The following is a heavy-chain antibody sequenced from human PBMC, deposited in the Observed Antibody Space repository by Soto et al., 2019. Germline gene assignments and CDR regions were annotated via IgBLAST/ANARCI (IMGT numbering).Heavy chain of an antibody. CDR3: AKDLTRQLAYWLDP. CDR2: INAHSGGT. Sequence: QVQLVQSGAAVKKPGASVKVSCKASGFSFTGYYIHWLRQAPGQGLAWMGWINAHSGGTEYAQKFKGRVTLTRDTSIATAYLTLTSLTSDDTALYYCAKDLTRQLAYWLDPWGQGTQVTVSS. J-gene: IGHJ5*02. D-gene: IGHD6-6*01. CDR1: GFSFTGYY. V-gene: IGHV1-2*02.